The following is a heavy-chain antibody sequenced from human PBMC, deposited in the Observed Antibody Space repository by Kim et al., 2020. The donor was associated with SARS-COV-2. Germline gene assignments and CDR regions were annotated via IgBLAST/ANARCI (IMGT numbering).Heavy chain of an antibody. V-gene: IGHV3-43D*03. CDR3: AKDEAAAGTWVFTYGMDV. J-gene: IGHJ6*02. D-gene: IGHD6-13*01. Sequence: KGRLTISRDNSKNSLYLQMNSLRAEDTALYYCAKDEAAAGTWVFTYGMDVWGQGTTVTVSS.